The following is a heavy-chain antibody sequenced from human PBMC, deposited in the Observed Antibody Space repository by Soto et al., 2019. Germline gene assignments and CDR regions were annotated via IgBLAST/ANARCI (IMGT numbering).Heavy chain of an antibody. CDR2: INANSGGT. Sequence: ASVKVSCKASGYTFTGYYMHWVRQAPGQGLEWMGWINANSGGTNYAQKFQGRVTMTTDTSTSTAYMELRSLRSDDTAVYYCAREDRDRETGLVPAAIDGMDVWGQGTTVTVSS. CDR3: AREDRDRETGLVPAAIDGMDV. J-gene: IGHJ6*02. D-gene: IGHD2-2*01. V-gene: IGHV1-2*02. CDR1: GYTFTGYY.